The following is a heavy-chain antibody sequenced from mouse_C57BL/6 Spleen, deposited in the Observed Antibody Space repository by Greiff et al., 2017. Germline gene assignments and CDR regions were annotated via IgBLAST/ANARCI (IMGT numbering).Heavy chain of an antibody. CDR2: INPGSGGT. CDR1: GYAFTNYL. D-gene: IGHD2-4*01. V-gene: IGHV1-54*01. Sequence: QVQLQQSGAELVRPGTSVKVSCKASGYAFTNYLIEWVKQRPGQGLEWIGVINPGSGGTNYNEKFKGKATLTADKSSSTAYMQLSSLTSEDSAVYFCARSRDYDGSAMDYWGQGTSVTVSS. CDR3: ARSRDYDGSAMDY. J-gene: IGHJ4*01.